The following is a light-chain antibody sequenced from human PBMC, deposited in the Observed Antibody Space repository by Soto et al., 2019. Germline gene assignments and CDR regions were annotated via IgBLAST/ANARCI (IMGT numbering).Light chain of an antibody. CDR1: SSDIGGYKY. Sequence: QSALTQPASVSGSPGQSITISCTGTSSDIGGYKYVSWYQQYRGKAPKLIIYDVSDRPSGVSNRFSGSKSGNTASLTISGLQAEDEADYYCNSYRSSNTLVFETGTKLTVL. J-gene: IGLJ1*01. CDR3: NSYRSSNTLV. V-gene: IGLV2-14*01. CDR2: DVS.